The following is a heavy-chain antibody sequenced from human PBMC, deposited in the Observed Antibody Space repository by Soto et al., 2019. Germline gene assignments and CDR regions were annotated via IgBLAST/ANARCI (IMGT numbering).Heavy chain of an antibody. J-gene: IGHJ5*02. CDR1: GGSLSSFY. V-gene: IGHV4-59*01. Sequence: SETLSLTCTVSGGSLSSFYWVWIRQTPGKELEWIGQIYHSGSTIYNPSLESRVTILVDSSRNHVSLDLTSLTAADTAVYYCARGWGGPYYFDTWGQGALVTVSS. CDR2: IYHSGST. D-gene: IGHD3-9*01. CDR3: ARGWGGPYYFDT.